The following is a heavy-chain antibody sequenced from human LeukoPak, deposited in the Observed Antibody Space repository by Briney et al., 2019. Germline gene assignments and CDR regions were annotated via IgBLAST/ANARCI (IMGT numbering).Heavy chain of an antibody. CDR1: GFSFSIYE. Sequence: PGGSLRLSCAASGFSFSIYEMNWVRQAPGKGLEWLSYINGGGSTIYYADSVKGRFTISRDNAKNSLHLQMNSLRADDTAVYYCARYSSTWNVAFDIWGQGTMVTVSS. D-gene: IGHD6-13*01. CDR3: ARYSSTWNVAFDI. J-gene: IGHJ3*02. CDR2: INGGGSTI. V-gene: IGHV3-48*03.